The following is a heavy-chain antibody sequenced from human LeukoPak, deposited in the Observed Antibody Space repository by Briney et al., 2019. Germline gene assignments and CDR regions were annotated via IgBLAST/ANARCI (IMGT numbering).Heavy chain of an antibody. CDR3: AKDRGGGFDS. J-gene: IGHJ4*02. D-gene: IGHD3-10*01. Sequence: GGSLRLSCAASGFTFSSYDMSWVRQAPGKGLEWVSDITNSGDSTYYADSVKGRFTISRDNSKNTLYLQMNSLRAEDTAVYYCAKDRGGGFDSWGQGTLVTVSS. V-gene: IGHV3-23*01. CDR2: ITNSGDST. CDR1: GFTFSSYD.